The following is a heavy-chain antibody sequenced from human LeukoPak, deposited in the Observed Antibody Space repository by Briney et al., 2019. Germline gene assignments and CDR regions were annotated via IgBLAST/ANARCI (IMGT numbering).Heavy chain of an antibody. D-gene: IGHD6-19*01. CDR3: ARDRGGSGPTTVDY. V-gene: IGHV3-74*01. CDR2: ITSDGSGT. J-gene: IGHJ4*02. CDR1: GFTFSTYW. Sequence: GGSLRLSCAASGFTFSTYWMHWVRQAPGKGLVWVSRITSDGSGTIYADSVKGRFTISRDDAKNTLYPQMNSLRAEDTAVYYCARDRGGSGPTTVDYWGQGTLVTVSS.